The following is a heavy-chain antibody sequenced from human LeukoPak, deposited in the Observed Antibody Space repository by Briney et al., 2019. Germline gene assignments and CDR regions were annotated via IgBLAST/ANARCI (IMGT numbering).Heavy chain of an antibody. CDR2: INGDGGDT. J-gene: IGHJ3*02. CDR1: GFTFSSYW. V-gene: IGHV3-74*01. D-gene: IGHD6-13*01. Sequence: GGSLRLSCAASGFTFSSYWMHWVRQAPGKGLVWVAQINGDGGDTNYADSLRGRFTISRDNAKNTLYLHINSLKPEDTAVYYCAKPGMAYAFDIWGQGTMVTVSS. CDR3: AKPGMAYAFDI.